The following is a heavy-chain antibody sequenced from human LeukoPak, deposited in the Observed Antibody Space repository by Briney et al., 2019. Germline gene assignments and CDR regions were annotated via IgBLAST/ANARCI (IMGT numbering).Heavy chain of an antibody. CDR2: IIPIFGTA. CDR3: ARTDDYSPDYYYYMDV. D-gene: IGHD4-11*01. J-gene: IGHJ6*03. V-gene: IGHV1-69*05. Sequence: GASVKVSCKASGGTFSSYAISWVRQAPGQGLEWMGGIIPIFGTANYAQKFQGRVTITTDESTSTAYMELSSLRSEDTAVYYCARTDDYSPDYYYYMDVWGKGTTVTVSS. CDR1: GGTFSSYA.